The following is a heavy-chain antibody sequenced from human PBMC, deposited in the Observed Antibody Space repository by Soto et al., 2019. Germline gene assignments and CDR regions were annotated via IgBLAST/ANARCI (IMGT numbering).Heavy chain of an antibody. J-gene: IGHJ6*02. Sequence: QVQLVQSGAEVKKPGASVKVSCKASGYTFTSYGISWVRQAPGQGLEWMGWISAYNGNTNYAQKLQGRVTMTTDTSTSIAYMELRSLRSADTAVYSCAGAGNLQLWPPRGELNYYYYGMDVWGQGTTVTVSS. CDR1: GYTFTSYG. D-gene: IGHD5-18*01. CDR3: AGAGNLQLWPPRGELNYYYYGMDV. V-gene: IGHV1-18*01. CDR2: ISAYNGNT.